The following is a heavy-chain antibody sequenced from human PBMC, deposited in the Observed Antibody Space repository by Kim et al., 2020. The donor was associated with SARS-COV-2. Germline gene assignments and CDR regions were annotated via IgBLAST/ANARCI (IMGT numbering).Heavy chain of an antibody. J-gene: IGHJ4*02. D-gene: IGHD2-2*03. CDR2: IYYSGST. CDR3: ARLDIVVVPAALPDY. CDR1: GGSISSSSYY. Sequence: SETLSLTCTVSGGSISSSSYYWGWIRQPPGKGLEWIGSIYYSGSTYYNPSLKSRVTISVDTSKNQFSLKLSSVTAADTAVYYCARLDIVVVPAALPDYWGQGTLVTVSS. V-gene: IGHV4-39*01.